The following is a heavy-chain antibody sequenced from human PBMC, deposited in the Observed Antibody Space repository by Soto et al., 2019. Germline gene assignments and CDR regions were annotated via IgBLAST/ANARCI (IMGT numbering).Heavy chain of an antibody. J-gene: IGHJ6*02. CDR3: ARDVEQWIPIYGMDV. CDR2: ISYDGSNK. V-gene: IGHV3-30-3*01. Sequence: GGSLRLSCAASGFTFSSYAMHWVRQAPGKGLEWVAVISYDGSNKYYADSVKGRFTISRDNSKNTLYLQMNSLRAEDTAVYYCARDVEQWIPIYGMDVWGQGTTVTVSS. D-gene: IGHD6-19*01. CDR1: GFTFSSYA.